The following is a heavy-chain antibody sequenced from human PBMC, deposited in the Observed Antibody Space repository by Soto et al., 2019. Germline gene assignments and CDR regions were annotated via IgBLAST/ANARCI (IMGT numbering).Heavy chain of an antibody. D-gene: IGHD3-16*01. CDR3: ARDLFEAARRGEYAFDI. V-gene: IGHV3-7*03. J-gene: IGHJ3*02. Sequence: ETLSLTCAVYGGVFSGYYWSWVRQAPGKGLEWVANIKQDGSEKYYVGSVKGRFTISRDNAKNSLYLQMNSLRAEDTAVYYCARDLFEAARRGEYAFDIWGQGTMVTVSS. CDR1: GGVFSGYY. CDR2: IKQDGSEK.